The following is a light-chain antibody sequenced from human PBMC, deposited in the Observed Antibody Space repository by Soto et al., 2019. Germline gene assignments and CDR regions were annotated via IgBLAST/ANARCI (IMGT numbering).Light chain of an antibody. Sequence: DIQMTQSPSTLSASVGDRLTITCRASQSVGTSLAWYQQKAGIAPKLLIYQASSLKNGVPSRFSGSGSGTEFTLTISSLKPDDFATYYCQQYNTYRTFGQGTKVDI. V-gene: IGKV1-5*03. CDR1: QSVGTS. CDR3: QQYNTYRT. J-gene: IGKJ1*01. CDR2: QAS.